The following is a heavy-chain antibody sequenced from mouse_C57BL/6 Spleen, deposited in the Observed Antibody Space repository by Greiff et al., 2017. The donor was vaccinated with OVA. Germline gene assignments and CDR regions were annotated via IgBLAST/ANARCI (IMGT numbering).Heavy chain of an antibody. CDR2: ISSGGSYT. D-gene: IGHD2-4*01. J-gene: IGHJ3*01. CDR1: GFTFSSYG. CDR3: ASLNDYGFAY. Sequence: EVMLVESGGDLVKPGGSLKLSCAASGFTFSSYGLSWVRQTPDKRLEWVATISSGGSYTYYPDSVKGRFTIARDNAKNTLYLQMSSLKSEDTAMYYWASLNDYGFAYWGQGTLVTVSA. V-gene: IGHV5-6*01.